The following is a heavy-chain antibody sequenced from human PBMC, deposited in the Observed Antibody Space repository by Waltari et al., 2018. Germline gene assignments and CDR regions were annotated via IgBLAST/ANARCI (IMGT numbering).Heavy chain of an antibody. CDR1: GGSFSGYY. CDR3: ARGRLTIFGVVIGGGRFDY. CDR2: INHSGST. Sequence: QVQLQQWGAGLLKPSETLSLTCAVYGGSFSGYYWSWIRQPPGKGLEWIGEINHSGSTNYNPSRKSGGTISVDTSKNQFSLKLSSVTAADTAVYYCARGRLTIFGVVIGGGRFDYWGQGTLVTVSS. V-gene: IGHV4-34*01. D-gene: IGHD3-3*01. J-gene: IGHJ4*02.